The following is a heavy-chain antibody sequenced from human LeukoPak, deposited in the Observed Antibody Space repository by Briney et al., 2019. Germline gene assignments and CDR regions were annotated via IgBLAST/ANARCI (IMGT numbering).Heavy chain of an antibody. Sequence: GGSLRLSCAASGFTFSSYSMNWVRQAPGKGLEWVSYIRSSSSTIYYANAGKRRFTICRYNSQTTRYLQMNSLRAEDTAVYYCVKDGLVALAAWGQGTLVAVSS. CDR2: IRSSSSTI. D-gene: IGHD2-2*01. CDR1: GFTFSSYS. J-gene: IGHJ4*02. V-gene: IGHV3-48*01. CDR3: VKDGLVALAA.